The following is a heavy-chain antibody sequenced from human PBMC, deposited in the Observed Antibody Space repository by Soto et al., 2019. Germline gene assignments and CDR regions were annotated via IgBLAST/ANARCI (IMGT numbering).Heavy chain of an antibody. D-gene: IGHD4-17*01. J-gene: IGHJ6*02. CDR2: ISSSSSYI. Sequence: GGSLRLSCAASGFTFSSYSMNWVRQAPGKGLEWVSSISSSSSYIYYADSVKGRFTISRDNAKNSLYLQMNSLRAEDTAVYYCARGGDYVGYYYYGMDVWGQGTTVTVSS. CDR3: ARGGDYVGYYYYGMDV. CDR1: GFTFSSYS. V-gene: IGHV3-21*01.